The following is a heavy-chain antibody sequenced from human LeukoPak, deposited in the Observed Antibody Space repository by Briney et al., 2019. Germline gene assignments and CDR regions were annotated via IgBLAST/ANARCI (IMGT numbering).Heavy chain of an antibody. CDR2: ISYDGSNK. J-gene: IGHJ4*02. CDR1: GFNLRSYA. CDR3: ARVVGDGYNVDY. D-gene: IGHD5-24*01. Sequence: GSLRPSRATPGFNLRSYAMPWVRQASGQGPEWVAVISYDGSNKYYADSVKGRFTISRDNSKNTLYLQMNSLRAEDTAVYYCARVVGDGYNVDYWGQGTLVTVSS. V-gene: IGHV3-30-3*01.